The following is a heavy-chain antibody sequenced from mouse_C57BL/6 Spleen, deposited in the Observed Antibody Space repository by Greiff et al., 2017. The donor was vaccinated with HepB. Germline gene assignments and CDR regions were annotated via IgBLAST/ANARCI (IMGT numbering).Heavy chain of an antibody. Sequence: EVQGVESGGGLVKPGGSLKLSCAASGFTFSSYAMSWVRQTPEKRLEWVATISDGGSYTYYPDNVRGRFTISRDNANNNLYLQMSHLKSEDTAMYYGARDVVLLHYFDVWGAGTTVTVSS. V-gene: IGHV5-4*01. J-gene: IGHJ1*01. CDR1: GFTFSSYA. CDR2: ISDGGSYT. D-gene: IGHD1-1*01. CDR3: ARDVVLLHYFDV.